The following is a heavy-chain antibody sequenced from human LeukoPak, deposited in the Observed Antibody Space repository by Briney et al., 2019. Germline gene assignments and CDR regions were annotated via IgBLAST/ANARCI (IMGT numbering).Heavy chain of an antibody. V-gene: IGHV3-49*04. Sequence: GGSLRLSCTASGFTLGDYAMSWVRQAPGKGLEWVGFIRSKAYGGTTEYAASVKGRFTISRDDSKSIAYLQMNSLKTEDTAVYYCTSAGSSWDRAFDYWGQGTLVTVSS. J-gene: IGHJ4*02. D-gene: IGHD6-13*01. CDR3: TSAGSSWDRAFDY. CDR1: GFTLGDYA. CDR2: IRSKAYGGTT.